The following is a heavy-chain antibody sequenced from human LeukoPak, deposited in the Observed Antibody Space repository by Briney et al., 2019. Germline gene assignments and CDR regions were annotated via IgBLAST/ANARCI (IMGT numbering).Heavy chain of an antibody. CDR3: ATYRQVLLPFES. D-gene: IGHD2-8*02. Sequence: GGSLRLSCAASGFTFSTFAMIWVRQPPGKGLEWVSGIFPSGGEIHYADSVRGRFTISRDNSKSTLSLQMNSLRAEDTAIYYCATYRQVLLPFESWGQGILVTVSS. V-gene: IGHV3-23*01. J-gene: IGHJ4*02. CDR2: IFPSGGEI. CDR1: GFTFSTFA.